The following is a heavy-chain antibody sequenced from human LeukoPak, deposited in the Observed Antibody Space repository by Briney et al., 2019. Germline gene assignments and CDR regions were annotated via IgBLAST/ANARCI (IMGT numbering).Heavy chain of an antibody. V-gene: IGHV3-9*01. CDR3: AKANMVRGVIDY. J-gene: IGHJ4*02. CDR2: ISWNSGSI. CDR1: GFTFDDYA. Sequence: PGRSLRLSCAASGFTFDDYAMHWVRQAPGKGLERVSGISWNSGSIGYADSVKDRFTISRDNAKNSLYLQMNSLRAEDTALYYCAKANMVRGVIDYWGQGTLVTVSS. D-gene: IGHD3-10*01.